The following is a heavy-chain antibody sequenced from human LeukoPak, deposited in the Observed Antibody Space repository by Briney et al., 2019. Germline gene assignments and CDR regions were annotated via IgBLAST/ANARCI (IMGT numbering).Heavy chain of an antibody. V-gene: IGHV3-30*18. CDR2: ISYDGSNK. CDR3: AKDLDILTGYYGGYYYYYGMDV. D-gene: IGHD3-9*01. CDR1: GFTFSSYG. J-gene: IGHJ6*04. Sequence: PGGSLRLSCAASGFTFSSYGMHWVRQAPGKGLEWVAVISYDGSNKYYADSVKGRFTISRDNSKNTLYLQMSSLRAEDTAVYYCAKDLDILTGYYGGYYYYYGMDVWGKGTTVTVSS.